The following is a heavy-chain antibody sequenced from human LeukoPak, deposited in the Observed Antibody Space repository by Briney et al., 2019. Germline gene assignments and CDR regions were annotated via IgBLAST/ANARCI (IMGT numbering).Heavy chain of an antibody. Sequence: PSETLSLTCSVSGGSISSSSYYWGWIRQPPGKGLEWIGTFHYSGSTYYNPSLKSRVTISVDASKNQFSLKLISVTAADTAVYYCARQVVFDYWGQGTLVTVSS. CDR3: ARQVVFDY. CDR2: FHYSGST. CDR1: GGSISSSSYY. D-gene: IGHD2-15*01. V-gene: IGHV4-39*01. J-gene: IGHJ4*02.